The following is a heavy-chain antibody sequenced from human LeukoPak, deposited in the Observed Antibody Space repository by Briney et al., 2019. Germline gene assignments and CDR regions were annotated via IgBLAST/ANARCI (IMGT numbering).Heavy chain of an antibody. V-gene: IGHV3-74*01. Sequence: PGGSLRLSCAASGFPFSSYWMHWVRQVPGKGLLWVSRINSDGSATIYADSVRGRFTISRGSAKNTLYLQMSGLRVEDTAVYHCASDSPYYGMDVWGQGTTVTVSS. CDR1: GFPFSSYW. CDR3: ASDSPYYGMDV. CDR2: INSDGSAT. J-gene: IGHJ6*02.